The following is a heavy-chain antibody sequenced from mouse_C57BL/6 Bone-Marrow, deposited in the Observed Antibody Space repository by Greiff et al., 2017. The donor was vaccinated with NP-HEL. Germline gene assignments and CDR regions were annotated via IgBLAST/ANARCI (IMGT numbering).Heavy chain of an antibody. J-gene: IGHJ4*01. D-gene: IGHD1-1*01. V-gene: IGHV14-2*01. CDR3: AIDYYGSSYAMDY. Sequence: VQLQQSGAELVKPGASVKLSCTASGFNIKDYYMHWVKQRTEQGLEWIGRIDPEDGDTKYAPKLQGTGTITADTSSNTAYLQLSSLTSEDTAVYYCAIDYYGSSYAMDYWGQGTSVTVSS. CDR2: IDPEDGDT. CDR1: GFNIKDYY.